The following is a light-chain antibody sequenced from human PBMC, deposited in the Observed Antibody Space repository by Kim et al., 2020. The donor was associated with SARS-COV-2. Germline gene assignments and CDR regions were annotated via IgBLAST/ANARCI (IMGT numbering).Light chain of an antibody. Sequence: SETGGDRVTIHWRARRTISTYLNRYQQKSGKAPQLLIFAASSLQSGVPSRFSGSRSGTEFTLTISSLQPEDFATYYCQQSHGIPYTFGQGTRLEI. J-gene: IGKJ2*01. CDR2: AAS. CDR3: QQSHGIPYT. V-gene: IGKV1-39*01. CDR1: RTISTY.